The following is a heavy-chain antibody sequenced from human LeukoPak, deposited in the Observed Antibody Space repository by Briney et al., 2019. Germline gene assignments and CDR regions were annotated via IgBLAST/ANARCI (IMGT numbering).Heavy chain of an antibody. Sequence: SETLSLTYTVSGGSISSHYWSWIRQPPGKGLEWIAYLFDSVNTKDNPSLQSRLTLSADTSKNQFSLRLSSVTAADTAVYYCARAAWRANWGQGTLVTVSS. V-gene: IGHV4-59*11. CDR2: LFDSVNT. CDR1: GGSISSHY. J-gene: IGHJ4*02. D-gene: IGHD6-25*01. CDR3: ARAAWRAN.